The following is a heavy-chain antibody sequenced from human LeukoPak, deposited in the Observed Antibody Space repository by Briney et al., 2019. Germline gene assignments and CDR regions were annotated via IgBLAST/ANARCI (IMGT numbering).Heavy chain of an antibody. V-gene: IGHV1-2*02. CDR2: INTKSGRT. CDR1: GYSFTDYY. CDR3: ARADFIDAGPYLIGP. D-gene: IGHD3-3*01. J-gene: IGHJ5*02. Sequence: ASVKVSCKTPGYSFTDYYIHWVRQAPGQGLEWMGWINTKSGRTSSARKFQGGVTMTRDPSITTVYMDMAWLTSDDTAIYFCARADFIDAGPYLIGPWGQGTLVTVSS.